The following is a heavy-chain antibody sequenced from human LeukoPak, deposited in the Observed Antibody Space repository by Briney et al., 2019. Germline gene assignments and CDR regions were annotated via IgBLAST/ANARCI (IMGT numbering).Heavy chain of an antibody. CDR1: GYTFTSYD. J-gene: IGHJ4*02. CDR3: ARSPRYYYDSSGYVLDY. D-gene: IGHD3-22*01. Sequence: ASVKVSCKASGYTFTSYDINWVRQATGQGLEWMGWMNPNSGNTGYAQKFQGRVTMTRNTSISTAYMELSSLRSEDTAVYYCARSPRYYYDSSGYVLDYWGQGTLVTVSS. V-gene: IGHV1-8*01. CDR2: MNPNSGNT.